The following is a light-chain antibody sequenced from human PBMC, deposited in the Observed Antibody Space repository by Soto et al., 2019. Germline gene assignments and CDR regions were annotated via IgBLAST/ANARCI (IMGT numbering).Light chain of an antibody. CDR3: QQSGDTPTWT. Sequence: DIQMTQSPSSLAASVGDRVLITCRASQSIRNYLNWYQHKPGKAPTLLXNTASSLQSGVPSRFRGSGSGTELTLTIANLQPEDFATYSCQQSGDTPTWTFGQGTKVDI. V-gene: IGKV1-39*01. CDR2: TAS. CDR1: QSIRNY. J-gene: IGKJ1*01.